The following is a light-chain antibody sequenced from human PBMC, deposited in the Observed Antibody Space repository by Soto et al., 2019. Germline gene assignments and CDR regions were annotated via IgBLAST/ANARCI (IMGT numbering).Light chain of an antibody. CDR1: QSVNNN. CDR3: QQYNKWPLT. CDR2: SAS. J-gene: IGKJ3*01. Sequence: EIVMTQSPVTLSVSPVERATISCTASQSVNNNVALYQQKPGHTPRLLIYSASIGATGTPPRFSGSGSGSDVTLTLISLQSEDFAVYYCQQYNKWPLTFGPGNQVDIK. V-gene: IGKV3-15*01.